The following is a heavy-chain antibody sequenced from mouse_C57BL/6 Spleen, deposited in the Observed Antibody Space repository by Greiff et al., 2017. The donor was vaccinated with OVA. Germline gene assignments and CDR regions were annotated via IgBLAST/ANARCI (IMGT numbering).Heavy chain of an antibody. CDR2: IYPGDGDT. V-gene: IGHV1-82*01. Sequence: VQRVESGPELVKPGASVKISCKASGYAFSSSWMNWVKQRPGKGLEWIGRIYPGDGDTNYNGKFKGKATLTADKSSSTAYMQLSSLTSEDSAVYFCARGTYFDVWGTGTTVTVSS. J-gene: IGHJ1*03. CDR3: ARGTYFDV. CDR1: GYAFSSSW.